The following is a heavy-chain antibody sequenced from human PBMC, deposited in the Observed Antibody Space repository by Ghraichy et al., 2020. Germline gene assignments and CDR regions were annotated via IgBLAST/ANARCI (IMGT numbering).Heavy chain of an antibody. CDR1: GFTFNGYT. D-gene: IGHD6-13*01. V-gene: IGHV3-48*04. Sequence: GGSLRLSCAASGFTFNGYTMTWVRQPPGKGLEWVSYISGSSNTIYYADSVKGRFTISRDNAKSSLYLQMNSLRAEDAAVYYCARVRVAAGYYFDYWGQGTLVTVSS. CDR3: ARVRVAAGYYFDY. CDR2: ISGSSNTI. J-gene: IGHJ4*02.